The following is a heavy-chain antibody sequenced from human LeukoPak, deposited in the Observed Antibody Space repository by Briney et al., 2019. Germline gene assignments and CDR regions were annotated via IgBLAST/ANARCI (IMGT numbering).Heavy chain of an antibody. V-gene: IGHV1-18*01. D-gene: IGHD6-6*01. CDR3: AREGLEYSSSSPWFDP. CDR1: GYTFTSYG. Sequence: ASVKVSCKASGYTFTSYGISWVRQAPGQGLEWMGWISAYNGNTNYAQKLQGRVTMTTDTSTSTAYMELSSLRSEDTAVYYCAREGLEYSSSSPWFDPWGQGTLVTVSS. J-gene: IGHJ5*02. CDR2: ISAYNGNT.